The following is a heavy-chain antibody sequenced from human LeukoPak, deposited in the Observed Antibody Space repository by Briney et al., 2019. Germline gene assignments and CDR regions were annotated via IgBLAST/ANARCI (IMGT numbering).Heavy chain of an antibody. CDR3: ATGAGTTGN. CDR2: IDPSGGST. Sequence: ASVKVSCKASGYSFTGYYMHWVRQAPGQGLEWMGKIDPSGGSTRYAQKFQGRVNMTRDISTSTVYMELSSLRSEDTAVYYCATGAGTTGNWGQGTLVIVSS. CDR1: GYSFTGYY. J-gene: IGHJ4*02. D-gene: IGHD1-1*01. V-gene: IGHV1-46*01.